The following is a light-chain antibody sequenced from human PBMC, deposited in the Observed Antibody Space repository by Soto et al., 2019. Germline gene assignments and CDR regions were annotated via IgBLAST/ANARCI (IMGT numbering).Light chain of an antibody. J-gene: IGKJ4*01. CDR1: QTISSDY. Sequence: ENVLTQSPGTLSLSPGERATISCRATQTISSDYLAWYQQKPGQAPRLLIYGIFNRATGIPDRFSDSGSGTDFTLTIRSLEPEDLGVYYCQQRSNWPPVTLGGGTKVDIK. V-gene: IGKV3D-20*02. CDR3: QQRSNWPPVT. CDR2: GIF.